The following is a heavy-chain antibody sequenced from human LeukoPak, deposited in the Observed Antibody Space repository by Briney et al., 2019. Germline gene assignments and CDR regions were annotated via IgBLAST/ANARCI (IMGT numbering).Heavy chain of an antibody. D-gene: IGHD1-26*01. Sequence: ASVKVSCKASGYTFTGYYIHWVRQAPGQGLEWMGWFNPGSGGTNSAQKFQGRVTMTRDTSISTAYMELSRLRSDDTAVYYYAREAGSYRDAFDIWGQGTMVTVSS. CDR3: AREAGSYRDAFDI. CDR1: GYTFTGYY. J-gene: IGHJ3*02. V-gene: IGHV1-2*02. CDR2: FNPGSGGT.